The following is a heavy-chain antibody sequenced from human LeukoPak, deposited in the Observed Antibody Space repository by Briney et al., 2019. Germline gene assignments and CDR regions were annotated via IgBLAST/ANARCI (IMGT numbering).Heavy chain of an antibody. CDR1: GFTFSSYG. CDR2: ISYDGSNK. J-gene: IGHJ4*02. V-gene: IGHV3-30*03. Sequence: PGGSLRLSCAASGFTFSSYGMHWVRQAPGKGLEWVAVISYDGSNKYYADSVKGRFTNSRDNSKNPLWLQMNSLRAEDTAVYYCAGGGYFDYWGQGTLVTVSS. CDR3: AGGGYFDY. D-gene: IGHD3-16*01.